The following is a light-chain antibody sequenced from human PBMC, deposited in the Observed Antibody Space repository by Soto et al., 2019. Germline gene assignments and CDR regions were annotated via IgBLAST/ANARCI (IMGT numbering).Light chain of an antibody. CDR3: QQYDTWPPIT. CDR2: AAD. V-gene: IGKV3-15*01. J-gene: IGKJ5*01. CDR1: QSIRNY. Sequence: EIVMTQSPATLSVSPGESATLSCRASQSIRNYLAWYQQIPGQAPRLLIYAADSRATGVLGRFTGSGSGTVFTLTISSLQPEDFGVYYCQQYDTWPPITFGQGTRLEIK.